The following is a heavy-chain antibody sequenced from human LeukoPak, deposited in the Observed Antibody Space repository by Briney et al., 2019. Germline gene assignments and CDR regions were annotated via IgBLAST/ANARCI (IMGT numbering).Heavy chain of an antibody. D-gene: IGHD6-13*01. CDR3: ARPYSSGWYIQYYFDY. CDR2: IRQDGSEK. CDR1: GFSFSSYW. J-gene: IGHJ4*02. V-gene: IGHV3-7*01. Sequence: PGGSLRLSCAASGFSFSSYWMSWVRQAPGKGLEWVANIRQDGSEKYYVDSVKGRFTISRDNAKNSLYLQTNSLRAEDTAVYYCARPYSSGWYIQYYFDYWGQGTLVTVSS.